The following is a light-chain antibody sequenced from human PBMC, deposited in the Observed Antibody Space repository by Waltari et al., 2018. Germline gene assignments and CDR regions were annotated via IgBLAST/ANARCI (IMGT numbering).Light chain of an antibody. J-gene: IGKJ3*01. CDR3: QQGNSFPIT. V-gene: IGKV1-12*01. CDR2: GTS. CDR1: QDIGNR. Sequence: DIQMTQSPSPVSASVGDRVTITCRASQDIGNRLAWYKKQPGKAPNLLIYGTSSLQTGVPSRFSGSGSGTEFTLTISSLQPEDFGTYYCQQGNSFPITFGPGTKVEIK.